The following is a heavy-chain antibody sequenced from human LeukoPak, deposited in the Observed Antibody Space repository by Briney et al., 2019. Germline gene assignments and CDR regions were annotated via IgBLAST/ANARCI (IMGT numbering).Heavy chain of an antibody. Sequence: ASVKVSCKASGYSFTTYGISWVRQSPGQGLEWMGWISTYNGNTNYAQKLQGRVTMTTDTSTSTAYMELTSLRSDDTAVYYCAKAPNYSGSGSPLFDYWGQGTLVTVSS. CDR1: GYSFTTYG. D-gene: IGHD3-10*01. V-gene: IGHV1-18*01. CDR2: ISTYNGNT. J-gene: IGHJ4*02. CDR3: AKAPNYSGSGSPLFDY.